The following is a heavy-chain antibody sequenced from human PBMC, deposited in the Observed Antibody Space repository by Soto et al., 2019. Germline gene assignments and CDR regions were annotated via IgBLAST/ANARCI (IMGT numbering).Heavy chain of an antibody. J-gene: IGHJ6*02. Sequence: SETLSLTCTVSGGSISSYYWSWIRQPPGKGLEWIGYIYYSGSTNYNPSLKSRVTISVDTSKNQFSLKLSSVTAADTAVYYCARDRRYCRGGSCHYGMDVWGQGATVTVSS. CDR1: GGSISSYY. D-gene: IGHD2-15*01. CDR3: ARDRRYCRGGSCHYGMDV. CDR2: IYYSGST. V-gene: IGHV4-59*01.